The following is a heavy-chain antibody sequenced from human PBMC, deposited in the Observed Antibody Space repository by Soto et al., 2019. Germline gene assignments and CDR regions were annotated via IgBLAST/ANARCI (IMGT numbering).Heavy chain of an antibody. J-gene: IGHJ5*02. CDR3: GREHLCGGKGYVNYFDP. V-gene: IGHV1-3*04. Sequence: QVQLVQSGAEVKKPGASVKVACKASGYTFTPYPIHCVRQAPGQGLEWMGWINIGNGNTQYSENFQGRVTITKDTSATTVYMELSSLRSEDTAIYYCGREHLCGGKGYVNYFDPWGQGTLVTVSS. CDR1: GYTFTPYP. D-gene: IGHD2-15*01. CDR2: INIGNGNT.